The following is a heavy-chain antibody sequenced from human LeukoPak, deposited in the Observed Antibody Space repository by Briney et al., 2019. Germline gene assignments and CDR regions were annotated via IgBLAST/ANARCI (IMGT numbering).Heavy chain of an antibody. CDR3: ARERGGYYYYYMDV. D-gene: IGHD3-16*01. Sequence: ASVKVSCKASGYTFTSYGISWVRQAPGRGPEWMRWISAYNGNTNYAQKLQGRVTMTTDTSTSTAYMELRSLRSDDTAVYYCARERGGYYYYYMDVWGKGTTVTVSS. CDR1: GYTFTSYG. J-gene: IGHJ6*03. V-gene: IGHV1-18*01. CDR2: ISAYNGNT.